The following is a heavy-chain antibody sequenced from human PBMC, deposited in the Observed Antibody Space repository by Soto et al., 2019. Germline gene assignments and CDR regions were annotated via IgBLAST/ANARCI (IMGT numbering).Heavy chain of an antibody. CDR3: ANSGYGYGMDV. Sequence: SETLSLTCAVYGGSFSGYYWSWIRQPPGKGLGWIGEINHSGSTNYNPSLKSRVTISVDTSKNQFSLKLSSVTAADTAVYYCANSGYGYGMDVWGQGTTVTVSS. D-gene: IGHD5-12*01. J-gene: IGHJ6*02. CDR2: INHSGST. V-gene: IGHV4-34*01. CDR1: GGSFSGYY.